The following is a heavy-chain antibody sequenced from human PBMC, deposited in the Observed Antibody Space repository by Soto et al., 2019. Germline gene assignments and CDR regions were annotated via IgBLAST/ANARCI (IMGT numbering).Heavy chain of an antibody. J-gene: IGHJ4*02. CDR2: IIPIFGTA. Sequence: ASVKVSCKASGGTFSSYAISWVRQAPGQGLEWMGGIIPIFGTANYEQKFQGRVTITADKSTSTAYMELSSLRSEDTAVYYCARGRLPGYSSSWYSYWGQGTLVTVSS. CDR3: ARGRLPGYSSSWYSY. D-gene: IGHD6-13*01. V-gene: IGHV1-69*06. CDR1: GGTFSSYA.